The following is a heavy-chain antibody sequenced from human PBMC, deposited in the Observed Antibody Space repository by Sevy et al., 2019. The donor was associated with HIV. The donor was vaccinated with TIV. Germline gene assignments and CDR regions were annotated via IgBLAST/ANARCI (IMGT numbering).Heavy chain of an antibody. CDR1: GGSVSSGSYY. Sequence: SETLSLTCTVSGGSVSSGSYYWSWIRQPPGKGLEWIGYIYYSGSTNYNPSLKSRVTISVETSKNQFSLKLGSVTAADTAVYYCARDHRRYSHWLDWFDPWGQGTLVTVSS. V-gene: IGHV4-61*01. CDR2: IYYSGST. D-gene: IGHD3-9*01. CDR3: ARDHRRYSHWLDWFDP. J-gene: IGHJ5*02.